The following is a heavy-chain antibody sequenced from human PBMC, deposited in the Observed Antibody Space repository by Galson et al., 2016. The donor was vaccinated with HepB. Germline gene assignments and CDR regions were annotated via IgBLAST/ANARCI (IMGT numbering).Heavy chain of an antibody. D-gene: IGHD4-17*01. Sequence: SLRLSCAASGLTFSSYWIHWVRQAPGKGLVWVSRIKSDGSATSYADSVKGRFTMSKDNAKNTLYLRMNSLRAEDTAVYYCASTGYLDHWGQGTLVTVSS. V-gene: IGHV3-74*01. CDR3: ASTGYLDH. J-gene: IGHJ4*02. CDR1: GLTFSSYW. CDR2: IKSDGSAT.